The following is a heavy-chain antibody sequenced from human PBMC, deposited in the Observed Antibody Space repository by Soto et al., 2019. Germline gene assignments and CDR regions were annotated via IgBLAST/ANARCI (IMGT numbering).Heavy chain of an antibody. CDR1: GFTFSSQA. V-gene: IGHV3-23*01. Sequence: GGSLRLSCEASGFTFSSQAMSWVRQAPGKELEWVSATTSSGTSTFYADSVKGRFTISRDNSKSTLFLEMNSLRAEDTAVYYCAKVRKGGPTTFDYWGQGTLVTVSS. D-gene: IGHD1-26*01. CDR2: TTSSGTST. J-gene: IGHJ4*02. CDR3: AKVRKGGPTTFDY.